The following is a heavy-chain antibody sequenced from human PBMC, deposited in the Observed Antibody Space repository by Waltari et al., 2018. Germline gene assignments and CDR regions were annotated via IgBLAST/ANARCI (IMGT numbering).Heavy chain of an antibody. V-gene: IGHV4-39*01. Sequence: QVQLQESGPGLVKPSETLSLTCTVSGGSISSYYWGWIRQPPGKWPEWIGSVYYSGSTYDNPSLKSRVTISIDTSKNQFSLMLSSVTAADTAVYYCARHYRADGGSFDIWGQGTMVTVSS. CDR3: ARHYRADGGSFDI. J-gene: IGHJ3*02. CDR1: GGSISSYY. D-gene: IGHD1-26*01. CDR2: VYYSGST.